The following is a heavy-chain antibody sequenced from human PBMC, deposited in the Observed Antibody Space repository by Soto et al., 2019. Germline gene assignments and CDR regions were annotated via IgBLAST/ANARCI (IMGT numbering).Heavy chain of an antibody. CDR1: GFTFSTYD. CDR3: AKSISGGSSNLDY. Sequence: GGSLRLSCAASGFTFSTYDFHWVRQATGRGLEWVSTITSAGDTYYPDSVKGRFTISRDSAKNSLYLQMNSLRAEDTAVYYCAKSISGGSSNLDYWGQGTLVTVSS. CDR2: ITSAGDT. V-gene: IGHV3-13*01. J-gene: IGHJ4*02. D-gene: IGHD2-15*01.